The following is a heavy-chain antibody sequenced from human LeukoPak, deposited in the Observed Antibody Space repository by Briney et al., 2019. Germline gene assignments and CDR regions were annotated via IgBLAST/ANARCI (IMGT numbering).Heavy chain of an antibody. CDR1: GFIVSSNY. Sequence: GGSLRLSCAASGFIVSSNYMSWVRQAPGKGLEWVSVIYSGGSTYYADSVKGRFTIPRDNSKNTLYLQMNSLRAEDTALYHCARGKYSSSWDDAFDIWGQGTMVTVSS. V-gene: IGHV3-53*01. D-gene: IGHD6-13*01. J-gene: IGHJ3*02. CDR2: IYSGGST. CDR3: ARGKYSSSWDDAFDI.